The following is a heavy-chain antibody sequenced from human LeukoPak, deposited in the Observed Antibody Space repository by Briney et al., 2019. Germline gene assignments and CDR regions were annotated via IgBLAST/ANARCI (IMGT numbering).Heavy chain of an antibody. CDR3: ARALYGGYEVDY. J-gene: IGHJ4*02. Sequence: GRALRLSCAASGFTLSSYEMNGVRQAPGKGREWVSYISSGGGTIYYADSVKGRFTISRDNAKNSLYLQMNSVRAEDTAVYYCARALYGGYEVDYWGEGTLVTVSS. D-gene: IGHD5-12*01. V-gene: IGHV3-48*03. CDR2: ISSGGGTI. CDR1: GFTLSSYE.